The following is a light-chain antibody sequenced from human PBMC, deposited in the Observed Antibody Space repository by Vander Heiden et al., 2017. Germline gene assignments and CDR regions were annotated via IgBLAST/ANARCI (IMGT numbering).Light chain of an antibody. J-gene: IGKJ2*01. V-gene: IGKV3-11*01. CDR2: DAS. CDR3: QQRNSWPRT. Sequence: IVFTQSPAILSVSAGERATLACRASQSISADLAWYQQKPGQAPRLLIYDASNRATGIPARFSGSGSGTDFTLTISNLEPEDCAVYYCQQRNSWPRTFGQGTKVEI. CDR1: QSISAD.